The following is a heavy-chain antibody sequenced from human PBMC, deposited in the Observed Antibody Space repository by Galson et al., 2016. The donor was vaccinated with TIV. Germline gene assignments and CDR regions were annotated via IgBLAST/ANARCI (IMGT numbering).Heavy chain of an antibody. V-gene: IGHV4-59*01. Sequence: SETLSLTCGVSGDSFSFYYWTWIRQPPGRGLEWIGDIYLGGSTNFNPSLKSRVTISVDTSKQQIFLNLTSVTASDAAVYFCASVNRGHFDYWGQGTLVTVSS. CDR3: ASVNRGHFDY. CDR2: IYLGGST. J-gene: IGHJ4*02. CDR1: GDSFSFYY. D-gene: IGHD3-16*02.